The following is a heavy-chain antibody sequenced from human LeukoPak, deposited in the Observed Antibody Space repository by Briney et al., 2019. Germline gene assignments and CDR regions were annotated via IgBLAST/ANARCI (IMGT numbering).Heavy chain of an antibody. CDR1: GFTFSDYY. V-gene: IGHV3-11*01. J-gene: IGHJ3*02. Sequence: GGSLRLSCAASGFTFSDYYISWIRQAPGKGLEWLSYISSSGSTIYYAYSVKGRFTISRDNAQNSLYLQMNSLRAEDTAVYHCARVNVVAVVAATPSEAFDIWGQGTMVTVSS. CDR2: ISSSGSTI. CDR3: ARVNVVAVVAATPSEAFDI. D-gene: IGHD2-15*01.